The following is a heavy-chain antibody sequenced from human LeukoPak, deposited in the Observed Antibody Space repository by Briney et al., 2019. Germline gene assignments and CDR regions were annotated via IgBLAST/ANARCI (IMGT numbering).Heavy chain of an antibody. CDR3: AKDYCRDGNCPFPFLDS. CDR1: GFTFSSYA. Sequence: GGSLRLSCAASGFTFSSYAMRWVRQAPGKGLEWVSLVTGNGGTYYADSVKGRFILSRDNSKNTVYLQMSSLRAEDTATYYCAKDYCRDGNCPFPFLDSWGQGILVTVSS. V-gene: IGHV3-23*01. CDR2: VTGNGGT. D-gene: IGHD2-15*01. J-gene: IGHJ4*02.